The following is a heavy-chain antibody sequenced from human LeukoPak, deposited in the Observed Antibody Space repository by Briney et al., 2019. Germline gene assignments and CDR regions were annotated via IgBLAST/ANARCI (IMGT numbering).Heavy chain of an antibody. CDR1: GDSMSIYY. J-gene: IGHJ4*02. D-gene: IGHD6-13*01. CDR3: ASLRSRSSWTTFYFDY. Sequence: SETLSLTCTVSGDSMSIYYWGWIRQPPGKGLEWIGTIYYSGSTYYNPSLKSRVTISVDTSKNQFSLKLSSVTAADTAVYYCASLRSRSSWTTFYFDYWGQGTLVTVSS. CDR2: IYYSGST. V-gene: IGHV4-39*01.